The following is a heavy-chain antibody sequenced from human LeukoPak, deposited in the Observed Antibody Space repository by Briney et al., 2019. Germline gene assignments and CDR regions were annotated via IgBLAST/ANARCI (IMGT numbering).Heavy chain of an antibody. V-gene: IGHV4-61*01. J-gene: IGHJ3*02. CDR3: ASSPADDAFDI. Sequence: SETLSLTCTVSGGSIGSGTYYWSWIRQPPGKGLEWIGYIYYSGSTNYNPSLKSRVTISVDTSKNQFSLKLSSVTAADTAVYYCASSPADDAFDIWGQGTMVTVSS. CDR1: GGSIGSGTYY. CDR2: IYYSGST.